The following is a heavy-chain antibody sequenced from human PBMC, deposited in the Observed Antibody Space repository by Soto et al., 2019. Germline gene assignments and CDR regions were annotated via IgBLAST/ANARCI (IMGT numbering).Heavy chain of an antibody. Sequence: ASVKVSCKASGYTFTSYYMHWVRQAPGQGLEWMGRIIPILGIANYAQKFQGRVTITADKSTSTAYMELSSLRSEDTAVYYCARDGTMVRPLDYWGQGTLVTVSS. J-gene: IGHJ4*02. D-gene: IGHD3-10*01. CDR3: ARDGTMVRPLDY. CDR2: IIPILGIA. V-gene: IGHV1-69*04. CDR1: GYTFTSYY.